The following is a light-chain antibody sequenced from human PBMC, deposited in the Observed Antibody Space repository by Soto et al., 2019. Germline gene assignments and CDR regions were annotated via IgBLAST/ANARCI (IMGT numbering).Light chain of an antibody. CDR3: SSYTSSNTYV. CDR2: EVN. V-gene: IGLV2-18*02. Sequence: QPVLTQPPSVSGSPGQSVAISCTGTSSDVGSYNRVSWYQQPPGTAPKVMIYEVNNRPSGVPDRFSGSKSGNTASLTISGLQAEDEADYYCSSYTSSNTYVFGTGTKVTVL. J-gene: IGLJ1*01. CDR1: SSDVGSYNR.